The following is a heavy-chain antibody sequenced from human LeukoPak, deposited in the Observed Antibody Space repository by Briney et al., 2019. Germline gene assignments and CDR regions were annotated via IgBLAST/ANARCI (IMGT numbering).Heavy chain of an antibody. CDR1: GGSISGGGYS. V-gene: IGHV4-30-2*01. J-gene: IGHJ5*02. D-gene: IGHD5-18*01. Sequence: SETLSLTCAVSGGSISGGGYSWSWIRQPPGKGLGWIGYIYHSGSTYYNPSLKSRVTISVDRSKNQFSLKLSSVTAADTAVYYCAAGGYSYPNWFDPWGQGTLVTVSS. CDR2: IYHSGST. CDR3: AAGGYSYPNWFDP.